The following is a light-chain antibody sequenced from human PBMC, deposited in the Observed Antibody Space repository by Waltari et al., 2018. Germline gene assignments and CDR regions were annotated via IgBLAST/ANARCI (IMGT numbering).Light chain of an antibody. CDR2: EGN. V-gene: IGLV2-23*01. CDR1: SSAFGNYNFF. CDR3: CSYGVRVF. Sequence: QSALTQPASVSGSPGQSITISCTGTSSAFGNYNFFVAWYQHRPGEAPKLIIYEGNVRPSGVSDRFSGSKSGNASSLTISGLQAEDEAHYYCCSYGVRVFFGGGTKLTVL. J-gene: IGLJ2*01.